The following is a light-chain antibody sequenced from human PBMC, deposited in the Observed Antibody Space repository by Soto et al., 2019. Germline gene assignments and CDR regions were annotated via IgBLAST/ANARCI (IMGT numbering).Light chain of an antibody. J-gene: IGLJ1*01. CDR1: SSDVGGYNY. Sequence: QSVLTQPPSASGSPGQSVTISCTGTSSDVGGYNYVSWYQQHPGKAPKLMIYEVSKRPSGVPDRFSGSKSGNTASLTVSGLQAEDEAVYYCSSYAGSNIFYVFGTGTKLTVL. V-gene: IGLV2-8*01. CDR2: EVS. CDR3: SSYAGSNIFYV.